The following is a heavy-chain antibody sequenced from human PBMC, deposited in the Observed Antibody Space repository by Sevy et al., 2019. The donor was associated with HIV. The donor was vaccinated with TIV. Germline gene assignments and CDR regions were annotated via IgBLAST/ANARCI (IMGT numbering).Heavy chain of an antibody. CDR2: IYTSGST. CDR3: ARAPHTVSASYYYYYGMDV. CDR1: DGSISSYY. Sequence: SDTLSLTCTVSDGSISSYYWSWIRQPAGKGLEWIGRIYTSGSTNYNPSLKSRVTMSVDTSKNQFSLKLSSVTAADTAVYYCARAPHTVSASYYYYYGMDVWGQGTTVTVSS. J-gene: IGHJ6*02. V-gene: IGHV4-4*07.